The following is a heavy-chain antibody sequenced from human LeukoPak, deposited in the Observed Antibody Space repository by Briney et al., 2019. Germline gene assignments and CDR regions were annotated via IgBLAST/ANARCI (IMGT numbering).Heavy chain of an antibody. CDR2: ISSSGSTI. CDR3: AKDLITSSWDAFDI. J-gene: IGHJ3*02. D-gene: IGHD6-13*01. CDR1: GFTFSSYE. Sequence: PGGSLRLSCAASGFTFSSYEMNWVRQAPGKGLEWVSYISSSGSTIYYADSVKGRFTISRDNAKNSLYLQMNSLRAEDTALYYCAKDLITSSWDAFDIWGQGTMVTVSS. V-gene: IGHV3-48*03.